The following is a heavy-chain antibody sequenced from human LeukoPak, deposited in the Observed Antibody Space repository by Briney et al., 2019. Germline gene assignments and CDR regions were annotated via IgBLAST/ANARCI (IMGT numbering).Heavy chain of an antibody. Sequence: SVKVSCQASGGTFSSYAISWVRQAPGQGLEWMGRIIPILGIANYAQKFQGRVTITADKSTSTAYMELSSLRSEDTAVYYCARDSGIAVALPDYWGQGTLVTVSS. D-gene: IGHD6-19*01. CDR3: ARDSGIAVALPDY. CDR1: GGTFSSYA. J-gene: IGHJ4*02. V-gene: IGHV1-69*04. CDR2: IIPILGIA.